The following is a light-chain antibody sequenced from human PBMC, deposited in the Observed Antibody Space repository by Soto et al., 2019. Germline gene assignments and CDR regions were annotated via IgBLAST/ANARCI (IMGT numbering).Light chain of an antibody. J-gene: IGKJ1*01. CDR3: HQFSDSPQT. V-gene: IGKV3-20*01. Sequence: EIVLTQSPGTLSLSPGDRATLSCRASQSLSVSYIAWYQQKPGQAPRLLIYSTSTMAAGITDRVTGSGYVTYFARSISSLEPEDFAVYYCHQFSDSPQTVGQGTTLEV. CDR1: QSLSVSY. CDR2: STS.